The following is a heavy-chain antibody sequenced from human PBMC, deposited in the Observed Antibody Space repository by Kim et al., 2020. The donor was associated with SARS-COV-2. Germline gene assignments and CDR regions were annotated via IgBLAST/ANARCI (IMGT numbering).Heavy chain of an antibody. V-gene: IGHV4-4*02. J-gene: IGHJ4*02. CDR2: IYHSGST. CDR3: ATRYSGWGHHLDY. CDR1: GGSISSSNW. Sequence: SETLSLTCAVSGGSISSSNWWSWVRQPPGKGLEWIGEIYHSGSTNYNPSLKSRVTISVDKSKNQFSLKLSSVTAADTAVYYCATRYSGWGHHLDYWGQGTLVTVSS. D-gene: IGHD6-19*01.